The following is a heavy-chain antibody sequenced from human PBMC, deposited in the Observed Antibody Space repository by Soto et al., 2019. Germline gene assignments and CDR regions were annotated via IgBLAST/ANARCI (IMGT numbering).Heavy chain of an antibody. Sequence: SGGSLRLSCADSGFTFSSYSTSWVRQAPGKGLEWVSSISSSSSYIYYADSVKGRFTISRDNAKNSLYLQMNSQRVEDTAVYYCARGTTVVTSNFDYWGQGALVAVSS. CDR1: GFTFSSYS. CDR3: ARGTTVVTSNFDY. V-gene: IGHV3-21*01. CDR2: ISSSSSYI. D-gene: IGHD4-17*01. J-gene: IGHJ4*02.